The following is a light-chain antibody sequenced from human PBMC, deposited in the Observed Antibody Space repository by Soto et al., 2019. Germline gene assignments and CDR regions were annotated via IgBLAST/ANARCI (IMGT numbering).Light chain of an antibody. CDR2: GAS. V-gene: IGKV1-17*03. CDR1: QGINNY. J-gene: IGKJ1*01. Sequence: DIQMTQSPSAISASVGDRVTITWRASQGINNYLAWFQQRPGKVPQRLIYGASSLQSGVPSRFSGSGSGTEFTLTISSLQPEDSATYYCLQNNRYPWTFGQGTKVDIK. CDR3: LQNNRYPWT.